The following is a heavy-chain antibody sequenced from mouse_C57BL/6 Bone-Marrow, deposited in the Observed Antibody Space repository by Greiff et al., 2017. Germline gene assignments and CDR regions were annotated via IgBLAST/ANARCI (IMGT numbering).Heavy chain of an antibody. V-gene: IGHV1-5*01. CDR1: GYTFTSYW. D-gene: IGHD1-1*01. J-gene: IGHJ4*01. Sequence: VQLKQSGTVLARPGASVKMSCKTSGYTFTSYWMHWVKQRPGQGLEWIGAIYPGNSDTSYNQKFKGKAKLTAVTSASTAYMELSSLTNEDSAVYYCTRDYGSSYDYYAMDYWGQGTSVTVSS. CDR3: TRDYGSSYDYYAMDY. CDR2: IYPGNSDT.